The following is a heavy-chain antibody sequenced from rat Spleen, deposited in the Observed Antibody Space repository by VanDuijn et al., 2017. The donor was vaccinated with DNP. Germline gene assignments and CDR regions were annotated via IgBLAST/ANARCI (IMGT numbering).Heavy chain of an antibody. CDR2: ITSSDANP. D-gene: IGHD1-2*01. J-gene: IGHJ4*01. CDR1: GFTFKNYW. Sequence: EVKLVESGGGLVQPGRSLNLSCVASGFTFKNYWMTWIRQVPGKGLEWVASITSSDANPYYPDSVKGRFTISRDNAQDTLYLQMDSLRSEDTATYYCTTHGSIATISTGAMDVWGQGTSVTVSS. CDR3: TTHGSIATISTGAMDV. V-gene: IGHV5-31*01.